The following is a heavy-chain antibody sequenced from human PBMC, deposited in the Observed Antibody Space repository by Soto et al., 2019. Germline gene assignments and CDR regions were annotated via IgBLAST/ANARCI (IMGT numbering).Heavy chain of an antibody. CDR1: GVSISSNNW. CDR3: AGQSGFSQNY. CDR2: IYHAGYT. J-gene: IGHJ4*02. V-gene: IGHV4-4*02. D-gene: IGHD5-18*01. Sequence: PSETLSLTCAVSGVSISSNNWWSWVRQPPGKGLEWIAEIYHAGYTHYNPSLKSRVSISMDNSRNQFSLRFTSVTAADTAVYYCAGQSGFSQNYWGQGALVTVLL.